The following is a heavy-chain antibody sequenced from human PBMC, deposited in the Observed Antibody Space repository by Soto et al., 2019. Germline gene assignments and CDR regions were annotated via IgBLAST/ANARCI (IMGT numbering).Heavy chain of an antibody. CDR3: TAMNDRDAFDI. CDR1: GLNFNIAW. Sequence: EEQLVESGGGLVERGGSLRLSCAASGLNFNIAWLSWVRQAPGKGLEWVGRIKNNADGGTTDSAAPVKDRFIVSRDDSKRTLYMQMNSLKIEDTAMYYCTAMNDRDAFDIWGQGTMVTVSS. CDR2: IKNNADGGTT. V-gene: IGHV3-15*01. D-gene: IGHD1-1*01. J-gene: IGHJ3*02.